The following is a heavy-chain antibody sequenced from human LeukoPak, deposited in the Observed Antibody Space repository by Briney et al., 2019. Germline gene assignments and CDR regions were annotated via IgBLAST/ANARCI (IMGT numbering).Heavy chain of an antibody. J-gene: IGHJ4*02. D-gene: IGHD1-1*01. Sequence: SETPSLTCTVSGASISSGRNYWGWIRQSPGKGLEWIASIYSSGNTYYNPSLQSRVSVSVDTSKNQFSVRLSSLTAADTAVYYCARHLSGTTMAHYFDHWGQGTVVTVSS. V-gene: IGHV4-39*01. CDR2: IYSSGNT. CDR3: ARHLSGTTMAHYFDH. CDR1: GASISSGRNY.